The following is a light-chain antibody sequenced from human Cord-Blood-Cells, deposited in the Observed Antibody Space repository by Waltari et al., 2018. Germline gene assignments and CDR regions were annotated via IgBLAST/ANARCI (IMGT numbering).Light chain of an antibody. CDR2: KVI. CDR3: SSYAGSNNYV. Sequence: QSALTQPPSASGSPGQSVTISCTGTSSDVGGYNYASWYQQHPGKAPKLMIYKVIKRPSGVPDRFSGSKSGNPASLTVSGLQAEDEADYYCSSYAGSNNYVFGGGTKVTVL. CDR1: SSDVGGYNY. V-gene: IGLV2-8*01. J-gene: IGLJ2*01.